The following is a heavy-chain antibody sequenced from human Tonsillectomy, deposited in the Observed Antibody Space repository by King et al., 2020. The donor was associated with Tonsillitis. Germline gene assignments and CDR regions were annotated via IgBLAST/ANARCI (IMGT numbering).Heavy chain of an antibody. CDR1: GGSFNDYA. D-gene: IGHD2-21*02. CDR3: ASRLSVVVTADEPVDI. Sequence: VQLVESGAEVKKPGSSGKVSCTASGGSFNDYAVNWVRQAPGQGLEWVGAIIPIFGAENSAQRFQGRVTLTADESTSTAYMELTSLRYEDTAVYYCASRLSVVVTADEPVDIWGQGTMVTVSS. J-gene: IGHJ3*02. CDR2: IIPIFGAE. V-gene: IGHV1-69*01.